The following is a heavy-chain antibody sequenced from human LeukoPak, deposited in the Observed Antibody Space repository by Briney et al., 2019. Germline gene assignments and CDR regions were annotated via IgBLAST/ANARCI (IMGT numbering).Heavy chain of an antibody. CDR3: AKDLTSGWGRFDY. V-gene: IGHV3-23*01. J-gene: IGHJ4*02. CDR1: GFTFTSYV. CDR2: ISGGGGTT. D-gene: IGHD6-19*01. Sequence: AGGSLRLSCAASGFTFTSYVVSWVPHAPGKALEWVSSISGGGGTTYDADSVRGRFTISRDNSKNTLYLQMNSLRAEDTAVYYCAKDLTSGWGRFDYWGQGTLVTVSS.